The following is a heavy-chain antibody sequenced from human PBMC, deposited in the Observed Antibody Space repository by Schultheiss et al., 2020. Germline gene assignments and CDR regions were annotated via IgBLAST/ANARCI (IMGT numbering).Heavy chain of an antibody. CDR1: GGSISSGSYY. J-gene: IGHJ6*02. CDR2: IYTSGST. D-gene: IGHD3-16*02. CDR3: AREELSLGLDV. Sequence: SETLSLTCTVSGGSISSGSYYWSWIRQPAGKGLEWIGRIYTSGSTNYNPSLKSRVTISVDTSKNQFSLKLSSVTAADTAVYYCAREELSLGLDVWGQGTTGTVSS. V-gene: IGHV4-61*02.